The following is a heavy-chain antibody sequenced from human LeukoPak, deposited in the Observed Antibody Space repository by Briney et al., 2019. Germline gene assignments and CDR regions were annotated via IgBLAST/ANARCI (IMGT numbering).Heavy chain of an antibody. CDR3: ARDRGQGQPPFDY. V-gene: IGHV4-61*02. CDR1: GGSISSSSYY. CDR2: IYTSGST. J-gene: IGHJ4*02. Sequence: PSETLSLTCTVSGGSISSSSYYWDWIRQPAGKGLEWIGRIYTSGSTNYNPSLKSRVTMSVDTSKNQFSLKLSSVTAADTAVYYCARDRGQGQPPFDYWGQGTLVTVSS.